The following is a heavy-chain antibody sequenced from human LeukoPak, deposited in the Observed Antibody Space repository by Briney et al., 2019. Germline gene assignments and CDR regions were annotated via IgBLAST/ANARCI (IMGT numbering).Heavy chain of an antibody. CDR3: ARWYCVSNTCYHMDV. V-gene: IGHV4-34*01. J-gene: IGHJ6*03. Sequence: PSETLSLTCAVYGGSFSGYYWSWIRQPPGKGLEWIGEINHSGSTNYNPSLKSRVTISVDTSKNQFSLKLSSVTAADTAVYYCARWYCVSNTCYHMDVWGKGTTVTVSS. CDR2: INHSGST. CDR1: GGSFSGYY. D-gene: IGHD2-2*01.